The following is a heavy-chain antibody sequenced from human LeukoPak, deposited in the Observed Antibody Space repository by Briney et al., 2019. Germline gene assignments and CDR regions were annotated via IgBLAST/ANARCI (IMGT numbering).Heavy chain of an antibody. V-gene: IGHV4-59*01. CDR2: IYYTGNT. Sequence: SETLSLTCTVSGGSISSYCWSWIRQPPGRGLEWIGYIYYTGNTNYNPSLKSRVTISVDTSKNQFSLKLTSVTAADTAVYFCARGYSATYGRFDPWGQGTLVTVSS. CDR3: ARGYSATYGRFDP. D-gene: IGHD1-26*01. CDR1: GGSISSYC. J-gene: IGHJ5*02.